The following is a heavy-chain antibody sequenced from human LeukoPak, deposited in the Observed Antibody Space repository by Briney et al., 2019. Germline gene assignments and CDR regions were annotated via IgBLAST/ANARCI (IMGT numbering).Heavy chain of an antibody. D-gene: IGHD3-10*01. Sequence: PGGSLRLSCAASGFTFSSYEMNWVRQAPGKGLEWVSYISSSGSTIYYADSVKGRFTISRDNAKNSLYLQMNSLRAEDTAMYYCARDYYGSGSSPFDYWGQGTLVTVSS. J-gene: IGHJ4*02. CDR1: GFTFSSYE. CDR2: ISSSGSTI. CDR3: ARDYYGSGSSPFDY. V-gene: IGHV3-48*03.